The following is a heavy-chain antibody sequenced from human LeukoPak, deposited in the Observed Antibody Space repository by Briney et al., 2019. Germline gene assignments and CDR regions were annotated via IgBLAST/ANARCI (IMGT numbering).Heavy chain of an antibody. D-gene: IGHD3-10*01. V-gene: IGHV3-23*01. CDR3: AKGPNFGSWRAVDY. CDR1: DSIFRSHD. CDR2: IAGDGAS. Sequence: GGPLRLSCAASDSIFRSHDMSWVRQPLEKRLEWVSSIAGDGASYYADSVRGRFTISRDKSQNILYLQMNSLRADDTAIYYCAKGPNFGSWRAVDYWGQGSLVTVSS. J-gene: IGHJ4*02.